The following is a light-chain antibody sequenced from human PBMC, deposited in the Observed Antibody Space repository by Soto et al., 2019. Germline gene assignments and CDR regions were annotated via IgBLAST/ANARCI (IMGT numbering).Light chain of an antibody. V-gene: IGLV2-14*01. Sequence: QSVLTQPASVSGSPGQSITISCTGTSSGVGNYKYVSWYQQHPGKAPKLMIYEVSNRPSGVSNRFSGSKSGNTASLTISGLQAEDETDYYCFSYTSSGTYVFGTGTKVT. CDR1: SSGVGNYKY. CDR3: FSYTSSGTYV. CDR2: EVS. J-gene: IGLJ1*01.